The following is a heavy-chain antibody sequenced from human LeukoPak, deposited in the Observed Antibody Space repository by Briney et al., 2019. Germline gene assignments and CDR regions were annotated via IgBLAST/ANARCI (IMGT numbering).Heavy chain of an antibody. Sequence: SVKVSCKASGGTFSSYAISWVRQAPGQGLEWMGGIIPIFGTANYAQKFQGRVPITTDESTSTAYMELSSLRSEDTAVYYCASDELGRDGYNYLDAFDIWGQGTMVTVSS. D-gene: IGHD5-24*01. J-gene: IGHJ3*02. V-gene: IGHV1-69*05. CDR2: IIPIFGTA. CDR3: ASDELGRDGYNYLDAFDI. CDR1: GGTFSSYA.